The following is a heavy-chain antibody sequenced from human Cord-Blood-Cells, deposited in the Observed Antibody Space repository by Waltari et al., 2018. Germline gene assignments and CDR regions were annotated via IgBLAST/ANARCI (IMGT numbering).Heavy chain of an antibody. CDR2: TYYRSKWYN. J-gene: IGHJ6*02. V-gene: IGHV6-1*01. CDR3: ARVAAAGYYYYYGMDV. CDR1: GDSGSINSAA. Sequence: QVQLQQSGPGLVKPSQTLSLTCALSGDSGSINSAAWNWIRKTPSKGLEWLGRTYYRSKWYNDYAVSVKSRITINPDTSKNQFSLQLNSVTPEDTAVYYCARVAAAGYYYYYGMDVWGQGTTVTVSS. D-gene: IGHD6-13*01.